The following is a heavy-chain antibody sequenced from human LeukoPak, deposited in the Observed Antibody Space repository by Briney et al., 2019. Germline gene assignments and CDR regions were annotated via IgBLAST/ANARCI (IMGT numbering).Heavy chain of an antibody. Sequence: SETLSLTCTVSGGSISSDYWSWIRQPPGKGLEWIVFYHDGGSTVYNPSFKSRVTISVDTSKNQVYLKLSSVIAADTAVYFCAKFYFDSSGYYDVFDIWGQGTMVTVSS. J-gene: IGHJ3*02. CDR3: AKFYFDSSGYYDVFDI. CDR1: GGSISSDY. V-gene: IGHV4-59*01. D-gene: IGHD3-22*01. CDR2: YHDGGST.